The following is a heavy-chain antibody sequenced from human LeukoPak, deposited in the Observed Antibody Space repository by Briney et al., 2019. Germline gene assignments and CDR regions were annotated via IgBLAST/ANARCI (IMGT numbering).Heavy chain of an antibody. D-gene: IGHD3-22*01. CDR2: IYYTGNT. Sequence: RASETLSLTCTVSGDSLTGYYWGWIRQPPGKGLEWIGNIYYTGNTYYNPPLKSRVTISLDTSKNQFSLKVISMTAADTAVYYCTKSDGSGLIRICGRGTMVTVSS. V-gene: IGHV4-39*07. CDR1: GDSLTGYY. J-gene: IGHJ3*02. CDR3: TKSDGSGLIRI.